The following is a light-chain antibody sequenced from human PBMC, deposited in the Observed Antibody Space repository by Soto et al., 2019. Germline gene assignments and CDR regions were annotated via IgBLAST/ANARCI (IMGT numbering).Light chain of an antibody. CDR2: KAS. CDR1: QSISSW. J-gene: IGKJ1*01. CDR3: QQYGA. Sequence: DIQMTQSPSTLSASVGDRVTITCRASQSISSWLAWYQQKPGKAPKLLIYKASSLESGVPSRFSGSGSGTECTLTISSLQPDDFATYYCQQYGAFGQGTKVEIK. V-gene: IGKV1-5*03.